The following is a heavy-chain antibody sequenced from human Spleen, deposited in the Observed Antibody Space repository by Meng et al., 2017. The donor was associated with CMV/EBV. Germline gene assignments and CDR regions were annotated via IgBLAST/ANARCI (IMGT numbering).Heavy chain of an antibody. Sequence: MNWVRQAPGKGLEWVSYISSSSGYIYHADSVKGRLTISRDNAKNSLYLHMNSLRAEDTAVYYCARDRHCSSASCSEDDYYYYHGMEVWGQGTTVTVSS. CDR3: ARDRHCSSASCSEDDYYYYHGMEV. D-gene: IGHD2-2*01. J-gene: IGHJ6*02. CDR2: ISSSSGYI. V-gene: IGHV3-21*01.